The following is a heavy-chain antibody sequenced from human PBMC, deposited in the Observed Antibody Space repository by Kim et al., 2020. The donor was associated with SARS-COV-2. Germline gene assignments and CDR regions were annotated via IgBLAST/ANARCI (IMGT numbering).Heavy chain of an antibody. J-gene: IGHJ4*02. CDR3: TTDTGDEKVDY. D-gene: IGHD2-8*02. Sequence: TNYTATVKGRITISRDDSKNALYLQMNSLKTEDTAVYYCTTDTGDEKVDYWGQGTLVTVSS. CDR2: T. V-gene: IGHV3-15*06.